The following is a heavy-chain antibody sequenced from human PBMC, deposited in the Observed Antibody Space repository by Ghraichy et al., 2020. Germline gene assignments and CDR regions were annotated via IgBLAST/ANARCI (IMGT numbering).Heavy chain of an antibody. Sequence: SETLSLTCTVICFRMSSRTHYCYWFRQPPRQGLEWIASIYHRGSTYYNASLKSRVIISVDQSKNQFSLKLRSVTAADTAVYYCASPYGRSSNYWGQGRLVTVTS. D-gene: IGHD2-15*01. CDR2: IYHRGST. CDR1: CFRMSSRTHY. J-gene: IGHJ4*02. V-gene: IGHV4-39*01. CDR3: ASPYGRSSNY.